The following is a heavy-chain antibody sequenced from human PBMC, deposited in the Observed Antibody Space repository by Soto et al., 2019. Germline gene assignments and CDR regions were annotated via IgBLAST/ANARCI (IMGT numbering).Heavy chain of an antibody. CDR3: AGGAVHTPTWMGA. J-gene: IGHJ5*02. V-gene: IGHV1-69*08. D-gene: IGHD2-15*01. Sequence: QVQLVQSGAEVKKPGSSMKVSCKASGGAFSGYTFNWVRQAPGQGLEWMGRLIPAVGQANNAQKFQGRLTITADEYASTVYLDLTSLTSEDTAVYFCAGGAVHTPTWMGAWGQGTLVTVSS. CDR1: GGAFSGYT. CDR2: LIPAVGQA.